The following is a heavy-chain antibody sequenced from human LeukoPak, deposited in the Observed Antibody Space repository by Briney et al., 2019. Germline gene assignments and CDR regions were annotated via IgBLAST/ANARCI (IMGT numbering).Heavy chain of an antibody. CDR3: ARHGGYILYFVY. J-gene: IGHJ4*02. CDR1: GGSLSSYY. Sequence: SETLSLTCTVSGGSLSSYYWNWLRQAPGKGLEWIGYLYYTGNTNQNPSLKKRVTISVDTSKNQFSLKLSSVTAAETAMYYCARHGGYILYFVYWGQGTLVTVSS. CDR2: LYYTGNT. V-gene: IGHV4-59*08. D-gene: IGHD2-15*01.